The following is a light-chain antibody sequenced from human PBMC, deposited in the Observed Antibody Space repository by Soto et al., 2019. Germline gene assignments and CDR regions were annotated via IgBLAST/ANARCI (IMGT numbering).Light chain of an antibody. V-gene: IGLV2-14*01. CDR3: TSFTSSSTQV. Sequence: QSALTQPASVSGSPGQSITISCTGTSGDVDAFDYVSWYQQHPGKAPKLMIFEVSDRPSGVSDRFSGPKSGSTASLTISGLQAEDEADYFCTSFTSSSTQVFGTGTKLTVL. J-gene: IGLJ1*01. CDR2: EVS. CDR1: SGDVDAFDY.